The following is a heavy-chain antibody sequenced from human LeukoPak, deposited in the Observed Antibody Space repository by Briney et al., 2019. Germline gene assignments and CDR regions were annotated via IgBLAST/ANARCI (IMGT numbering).Heavy chain of an antibody. J-gene: IGHJ4*02. D-gene: IGHD3-16*02. Sequence: GGSLRLSCAGSGFTVSSDFMHWVRQAPGKGLEWVSVINPDDTTYYTDSVQGRFAICRDNSMNTMYLQMNNLKAEDTAIYYCVKGQGFILDCCGQGTLVTVSS. V-gene: IGHV3-53*01. CDR1: GFTVSSDF. CDR3: VKGQGFILDC. CDR2: INPDDTT.